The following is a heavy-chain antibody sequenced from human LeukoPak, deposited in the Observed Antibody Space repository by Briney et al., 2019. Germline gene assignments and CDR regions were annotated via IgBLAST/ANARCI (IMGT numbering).Heavy chain of an antibody. J-gene: IGHJ3*02. CDR1: GFTFNNYA. D-gene: IGHD3-22*01. Sequence: GGSLRLSCAASGFTFNNYAMSWVRQAPGKGLEWVSAISGSGGSTYYADSVKGRFTISRDNSKNTLYLQMNSLRAEDTAVYYCAKDRGITMIPTDAFDIWGQGTMVTVSS. V-gene: IGHV3-23*01. CDR2: ISGSGGST. CDR3: AKDRGITMIPTDAFDI.